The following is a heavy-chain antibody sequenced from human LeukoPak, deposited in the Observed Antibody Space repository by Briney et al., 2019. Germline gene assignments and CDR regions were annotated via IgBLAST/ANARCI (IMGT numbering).Heavy chain of an antibody. CDR3: ARDGDLVVPAALYYFDY. Sequence: ASVKVSCKASGYTFTDYYMHWVRQAPGQGFEWMGWINPNDGDTNYAQKFQGRVTMTRDTSISTAHMEVSRLRSDDTAVYYCARDGDLVVPAALYYFDYWGQGTLVTVSS. CDR1: GYTFTDYY. V-gene: IGHV1-2*02. D-gene: IGHD2-2*01. J-gene: IGHJ4*02. CDR2: INPNDGDT.